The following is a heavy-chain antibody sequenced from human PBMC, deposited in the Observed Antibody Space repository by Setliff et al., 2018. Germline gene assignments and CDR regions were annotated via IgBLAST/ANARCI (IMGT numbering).Heavy chain of an antibody. CDR1: GGSISSGSYY. D-gene: IGHD6-19*01. CDR3: AREGSGWYYDY. J-gene: IGHJ4*02. CDR2: IYTSGST. Sequence: SETLSLTCTVSGGSISSGSYYWSWIRQPAGKGLEWIGRIYTSGSTNYNPSLKSRVTISVDTSKNQFSLKLSSVTAADTAVYYCAREGSGWYYDYWGQGTLVTVSS. V-gene: IGHV4-61*02.